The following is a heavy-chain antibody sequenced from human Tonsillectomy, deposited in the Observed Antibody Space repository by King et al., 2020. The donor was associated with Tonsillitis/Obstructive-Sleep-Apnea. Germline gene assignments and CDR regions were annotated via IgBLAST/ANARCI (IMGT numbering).Heavy chain of an antibody. J-gene: IGHJ4*02. CDR3: ATTVHGSTYWVY. V-gene: IGHV5-51*01. D-gene: IGHD2-8*02. CDR2: IYLHDSNT. CDR1: GDSFANYW. Sequence: VQLVESGAEVKKPGESLKISCKGSGDSFANYWIGWVRQMPGKGLEWLGIIYLHDSNTIYSPSFQGQVTITADKSISTAFLQWSGLKASDTAFYYCATTVHGSTYWVYWGQGTLVSVSS.